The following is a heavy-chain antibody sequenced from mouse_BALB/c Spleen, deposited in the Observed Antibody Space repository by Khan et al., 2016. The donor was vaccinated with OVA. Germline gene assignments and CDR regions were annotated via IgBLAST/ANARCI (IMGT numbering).Heavy chain of an antibody. D-gene: IGHD2-14*01. V-gene: IGHV1-80*01. CDR1: GYAFSNYL. J-gene: IGHJ3*01. CDR2: VYPGDGNT. Sequence: VELVESGAELVRPGSSVKISCKASGYAFSNYLMNWVKQGPGQGLEWIGHVYPGDGNTNYNGKFKDKATLTADNSSTTAYMQLSSLTAEDSAVYFCARSGYDYFAYWGQGILVTVSA. CDR3: ARSGYDYFAY.